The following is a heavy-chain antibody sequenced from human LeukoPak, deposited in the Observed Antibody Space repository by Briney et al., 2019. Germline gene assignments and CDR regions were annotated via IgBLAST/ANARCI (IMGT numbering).Heavy chain of an antibody. Sequence: PSETLSLTCTVSADSISSFYWSWIRQPPGKGLEWIGYIYYTGNTNYNPSLKSRVTISVDTSENQFSLKLTSVTAADTAVYYCARDREYSSSGLVWFDPWGHGILVTVSS. V-gene: IGHV4-59*12. CDR3: ARDREYSSSGLVWFDP. J-gene: IGHJ5*02. CDR2: IYYTGNT. CDR1: ADSISSFY. D-gene: IGHD6-6*01.